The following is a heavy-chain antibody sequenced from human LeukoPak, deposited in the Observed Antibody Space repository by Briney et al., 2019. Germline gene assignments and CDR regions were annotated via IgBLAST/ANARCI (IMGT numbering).Heavy chain of an antibody. Sequence: PGGSLRLSCTASGFAFDEHGMSWVRHVPGKGLEWVSGINWSGGSTGYADPLRGRFTISRDNAKNSLYLQMDSLRAEDTALYYFARAPITSPFYFDYWGQGTLVTVSS. D-gene: IGHD2-2*01. CDR3: ARAPITSPFYFDY. CDR2: INWSGGST. CDR1: GFAFDEHG. V-gene: IGHV3-20*04. J-gene: IGHJ4*02.